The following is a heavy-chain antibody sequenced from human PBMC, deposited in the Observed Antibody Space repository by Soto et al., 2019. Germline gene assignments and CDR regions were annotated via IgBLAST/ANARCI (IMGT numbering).Heavy chain of an antibody. Sequence: SLRLSCAASGFTFSDDYMSWIRRAPGKGLEWVSYISSSGSTIYYADSVKGRFTISRDNAKNSLYLQMNSLRAEDTAVYYCARSGFDHDAFDIWGQGTMVTVSS. V-gene: IGHV3-11*01. CDR3: ARSGFDHDAFDI. CDR2: ISSSGSTI. D-gene: IGHD3-10*01. CDR1: GFTFSDDY. J-gene: IGHJ3*02.